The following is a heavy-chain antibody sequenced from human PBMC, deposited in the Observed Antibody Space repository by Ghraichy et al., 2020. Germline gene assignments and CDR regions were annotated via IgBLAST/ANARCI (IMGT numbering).Heavy chain of an antibody. CDR2: PYFRSKWFN. V-gene: IGHV6-1*01. J-gene: IGHJ6*01. CDR1: GASLPNKKTP. Sequence: SETLSLTCTISGASLPNKKTPSHWIRQSPSSCLEWLGRPYFRSKWFNDYADSVRGRLTISPDAAKNTFSLQLDSVTPEDTALYYCARVTRAYSYYFYPMVAW. CDR3: ARVTRAYSYYFYPMVA.